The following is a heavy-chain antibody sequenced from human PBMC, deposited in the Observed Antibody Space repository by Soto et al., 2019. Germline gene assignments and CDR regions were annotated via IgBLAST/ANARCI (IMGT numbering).Heavy chain of an antibody. CDR2: INWNGSST. CDR3: AKEELLWFGELLPFFDY. J-gene: IGHJ4*02. D-gene: IGHD3-10*01. Sequence: GGSLRLSCAASGFTFDEFGMSWVRQVPGKGPEWVSSINWNGSSTYYADSVRGRFTISRDNSKNSLYLQMNSLRAEDTAVYYCAKEELLWFGELLPFFDYWGQGTLVTVSS. V-gene: IGHV3-20*04. CDR1: GFTFDEFG.